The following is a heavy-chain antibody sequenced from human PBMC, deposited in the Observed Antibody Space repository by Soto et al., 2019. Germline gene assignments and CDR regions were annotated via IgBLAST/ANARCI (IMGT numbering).Heavy chain of an antibody. V-gene: IGHV3-48*02. CDR2: ISSSSTTK. CDR1: GFTFSSYS. D-gene: IGHD6-19*01. Sequence: GGSLRLSCAASGFTFSSYSTNWVRQALGKGLEWVSYISSSSTTKYYTDSVKGRFTISRDNAKNSLYLQMNSLRDEDTAVYYSPRLWEQSLLVSNSHSSGMAVWGPWLTFTVAS. CDR3: PRLWEQSLLVSNSHSSGMAV. J-gene: IGHJ6*02.